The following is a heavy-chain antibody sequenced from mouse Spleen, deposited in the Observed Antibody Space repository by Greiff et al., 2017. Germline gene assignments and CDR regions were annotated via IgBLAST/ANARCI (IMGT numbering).Heavy chain of an antibody. D-gene: IGHD2-3*01. J-gene: IGHJ4*01. CDR2: ISYDGSN. CDR3: ARDGGLLRPYAMDY. CDR1: GYSITSGYY. V-gene: IGHV3-6*01. Sequence: EVQLVESGPGLVKPSQSLSLTCSVTGYSITSGYYWNWIRQFPGNKLEWMGYISYDGSNNYNPSLKNRISITRDTSKNQFFLKLNSVTTEDTATYYCARDGGLLRPYAMDYWGQGTSVTVSS.